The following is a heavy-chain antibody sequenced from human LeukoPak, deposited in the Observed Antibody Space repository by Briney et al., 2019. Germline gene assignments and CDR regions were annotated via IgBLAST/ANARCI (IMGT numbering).Heavy chain of an antibody. CDR2: INWNGGST. Sequence: PGGSLRLSCAASGFTFSNAWMSWVRQAPGKGLEWVSSINWNGGSTGYADSVKGRFTISRDNAKNSLYLQMNSLRAEDTALYYCARETLGGYSFDYWGQGTLVTVSS. D-gene: IGHD5-18*01. V-gene: IGHV3-20*04. CDR1: GFTFSNAW. CDR3: ARETLGGYSFDY. J-gene: IGHJ4*02.